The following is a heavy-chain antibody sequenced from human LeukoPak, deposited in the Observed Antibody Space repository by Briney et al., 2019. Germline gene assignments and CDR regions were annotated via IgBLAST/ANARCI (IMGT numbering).Heavy chain of an antibody. Sequence: GGSLRLSSAAPGFTFISYVMNCGPQAPGKRLWWVSYIISSGDTIYYADSVKGRFTISRYNDKNSPYLKMNSLRAEDTAVYYCARDFVVGSGGSRYRGWFDPWGQGTLVTVSS. CDR1: GFTFISYV. J-gene: IGHJ5*02. V-gene: IGHV3-48*03. CDR2: IISSGDTI. D-gene: IGHD2-15*01. CDR3: ARDFVVGSGGSRYRGWFDP.